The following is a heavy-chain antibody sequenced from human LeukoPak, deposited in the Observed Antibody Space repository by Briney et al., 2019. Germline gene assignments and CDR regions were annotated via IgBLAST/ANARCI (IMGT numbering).Heavy chain of an antibody. CDR3: ASNYYYYYGMDV. CDR1: GFTFSSYA. CDR2: ISSSSSYI. V-gene: IGHV3-21*01. Sequence: GGSLRLSCAASGFTFSSYAMSWVRQAPGKGLEWVSSISSSSSYIYYADSVKGRFTISRDNAKNSLYLQMNSLRAEDTAVYYCASNYYYYYGMDVWGKGTTVTVSS. J-gene: IGHJ6*04.